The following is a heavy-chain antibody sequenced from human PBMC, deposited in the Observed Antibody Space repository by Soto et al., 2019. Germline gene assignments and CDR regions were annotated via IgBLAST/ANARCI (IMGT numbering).Heavy chain of an antibody. D-gene: IGHD6-13*01. CDR3: ARVAVGSYYFDY. CDR1: GFTFSSYW. V-gene: IGHV3-74*01. J-gene: IGHJ4*02. CDR2: VNPDGSET. Sequence: EVQLVESGGGLVQPGGSLRLSCAASGFTFSSYWMHRVRQAPGKGLVWVSRVNPDGSETSYADSVKGRFTISRDNAKNTLYLQMNSLRAEDTAVYYCARVAVGSYYFDYWGQGTLLTVSS.